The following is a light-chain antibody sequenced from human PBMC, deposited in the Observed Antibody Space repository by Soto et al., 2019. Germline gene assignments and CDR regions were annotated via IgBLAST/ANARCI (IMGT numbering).Light chain of an antibody. CDR3: QQSYSTPPWT. Sequence: DIQMTQSPSSLSASVGDRVNITCRASQSISSYLNWYQQKPGKAPKLLIYAASSLQSGVPPRVSGSGSGAYFSLSSSSLQPEEFATNYRQQSYSTPPWTFGQGNKVEIK. CDR2: AAS. V-gene: IGKV1-39*01. J-gene: IGKJ1*01. CDR1: QSISSY.